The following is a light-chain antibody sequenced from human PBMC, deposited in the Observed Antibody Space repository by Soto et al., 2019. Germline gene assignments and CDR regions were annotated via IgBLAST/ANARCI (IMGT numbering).Light chain of an antibody. CDR3: QQYYSWPPLT. J-gene: IGKJ4*01. CDR2: GSS. Sequence: EFVLTQSPGTLSLSPGERATLSCRASQTVHSKLAWYQQRRGQAPRLLIYGSSSRAAGTPARFSGSGSGTEFTLTISSLQSEDFAVYYCQQYYSWPPLTFGGGTKVDIK. V-gene: IGKV3-15*01. CDR1: QTVHSK.